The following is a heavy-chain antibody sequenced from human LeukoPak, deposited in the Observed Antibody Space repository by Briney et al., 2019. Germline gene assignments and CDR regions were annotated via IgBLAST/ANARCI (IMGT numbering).Heavy chain of an antibody. CDR3: ARFTVTNYYFDY. V-gene: IGHV1-46*01. J-gene: IGHJ4*02. D-gene: IGHD4-17*01. CDR1: GYTFTSYY. Sequence: GASVTVSFKASGYTFTSYYMHWVRQAPGQGLEWMGIINPSGGSTSYAQKFQGRVTMTRDTSTSTVYMELSSLRSEDTAVYYCARFTVTNYYFDYWGQGTLVTVSS. CDR2: INPSGGST.